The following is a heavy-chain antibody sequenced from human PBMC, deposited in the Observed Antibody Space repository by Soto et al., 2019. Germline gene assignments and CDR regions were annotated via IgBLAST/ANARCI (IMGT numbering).Heavy chain of an antibody. CDR3: ARDKGRYDSGMDV. V-gene: IGHV4-59*01. J-gene: IGHJ6*02. Sequence: TSETLSLTCTVSGGSIDSYYRSWIRQPPGKALEWIGYTFYSGSTKYNPSLKSRATISVDTSKTHFSLNLSSVTAADTAMYYCARDKGRYDSGMDVWGQGTTVTVSS. CDR1: GGSIDSYY. D-gene: IGHD3-9*01. CDR2: TFYSGST.